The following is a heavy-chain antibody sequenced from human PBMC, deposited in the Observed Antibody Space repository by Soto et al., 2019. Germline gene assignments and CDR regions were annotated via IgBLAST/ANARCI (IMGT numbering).Heavy chain of an antibody. CDR2: IWYDGSNK. CDR3: ARDSEYYYDHPHN. Sequence: PGGSLRLSCAASGFTFSSYGMHWVRQAPGKGLEWVAVIWYDGSNKYYADSVKGRFTISRDNSKNTLYLQMNSLRAEDTAVYYCARDSEYYYDHPHNWGQGTLVTVSS. CDR1: GFTFSSYG. V-gene: IGHV3-33*01. D-gene: IGHD3-22*01. J-gene: IGHJ4*02.